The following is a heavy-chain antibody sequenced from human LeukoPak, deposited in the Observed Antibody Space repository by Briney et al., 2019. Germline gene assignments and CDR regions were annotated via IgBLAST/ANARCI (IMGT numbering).Heavy chain of an antibody. CDR1: GFTFSSHG. D-gene: IGHD3-22*01. J-gene: IGHJ4*02. CDR2: IWYDASNK. CDR3: AKVSNAGYYYDKSAAYFDY. V-gene: IGHV3-30*02. Sequence: PGGSLRLSCAASGFTFSSHGMHWVRQAPGKGLEWVAVIWYDASNKYYADSVKSRFTVSRDNSKNTLYLQMNSLRAEDTAVYYCAKVSNAGYYYDKSAAYFDYWGQGTLVTVSS.